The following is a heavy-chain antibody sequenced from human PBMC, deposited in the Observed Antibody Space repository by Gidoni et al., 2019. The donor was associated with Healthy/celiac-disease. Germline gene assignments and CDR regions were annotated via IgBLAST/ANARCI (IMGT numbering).Heavy chain of an antibody. D-gene: IGHD4-17*01. CDR2: ISSSSSYI. Sequence: EVQLVESGGGLVKPGGSLRLSCAASGFTFSSYSMNWVRQAPGKGLEWVSSISSSSSYIYYADSVKGRFTISRDNAKNSLYLQMNSLRAEDTAVYYCARGLPLDSNDYGDYGAFDIWGQGTMVTVSS. CDR3: ARGLPLDSNDYGDYGAFDI. J-gene: IGHJ3*02. V-gene: IGHV3-21*01. CDR1: GFTFSSYS.